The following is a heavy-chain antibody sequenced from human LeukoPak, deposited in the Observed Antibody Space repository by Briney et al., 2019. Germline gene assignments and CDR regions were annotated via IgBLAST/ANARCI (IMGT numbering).Heavy chain of an antibody. CDR2: ISGSGGST. CDR1: AFTFNNYW. V-gene: IGHV3-23*01. D-gene: IGHD3-9*01. CDR3: AKDHSAYYDILTGYPPAFDY. J-gene: IGHJ4*02. Sequence: GGSLRLSCVASAFTFNNYWMHWVRQAPGKGLEWVSAISGSGGSTYYADSVKGRFTISRDNSKNTLYLQMNSLRAEDTAVYYCAKDHSAYYDILTGYPPAFDYWGQGTLVTVSS.